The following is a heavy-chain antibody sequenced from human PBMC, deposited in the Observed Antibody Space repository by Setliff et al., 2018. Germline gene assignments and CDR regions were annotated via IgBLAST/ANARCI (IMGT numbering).Heavy chain of an antibody. J-gene: IGHJ6*03. V-gene: IGHV5-51*01. CDR1: GYSFTSHW. CDR3: ARVTSSGWYYYYYMDV. Sequence: PGESLKISCKGSGYSFTSHWIGWVRQMPGKGLELMGIIYPGDSDTTYNPSFEGHVTISADKSTNTAYLQWGSLRAEDTAVYYCARVTSSGWYYYYYMDVWGKGTTVTVSS. D-gene: IGHD6-19*01. CDR2: IYPGDSDT.